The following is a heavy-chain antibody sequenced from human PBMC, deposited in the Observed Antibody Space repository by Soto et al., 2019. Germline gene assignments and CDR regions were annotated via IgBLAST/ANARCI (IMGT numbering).Heavy chain of an antibody. Sequence: QITLKESGPPLVKPTQTLTLTCTFSGFSLSTSGVGVGWIRQPPGKALEWLALIYWNDDKRYSPSLKSRLTITQDTSKNQVVLTMANMSPVDTAIYYCEHSVWSVAVPRRDFDYWGQGTLVTVSS. J-gene: IGHJ4*02. V-gene: IGHV2-5*01. CDR3: EHSVWSVAVPRRDFDY. D-gene: IGHD6-19*01. CDR2: IYWNDDK. CDR1: GFSLSTSGVG.